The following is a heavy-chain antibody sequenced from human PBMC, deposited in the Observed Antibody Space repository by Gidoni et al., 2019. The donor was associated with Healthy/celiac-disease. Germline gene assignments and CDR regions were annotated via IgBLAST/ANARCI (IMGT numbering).Heavy chain of an antibody. V-gene: IGHV3-30*04. Sequence: VQLVESGGGVVQPGRSLRLSCAASGFTFSSYAMHWVRQAPGKGLEWVAVISYDGSNKYYADSVKGRFTISRDNSKNTLYLQMNSLRAEDTAVYYCARDKNCGGDCYYFDYWGQGTLVTVSS. CDR3: ARDKNCGGDCYYFDY. CDR2: ISYDGSNK. D-gene: IGHD2-21*02. CDR1: GFTFSSYA. J-gene: IGHJ4*02.